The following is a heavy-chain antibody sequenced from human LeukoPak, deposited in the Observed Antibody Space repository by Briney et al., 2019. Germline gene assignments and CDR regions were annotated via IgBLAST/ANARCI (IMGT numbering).Heavy chain of an antibody. D-gene: IGHD3-22*01. CDR2: IYYSGST. CDR3: ARHVGGTGASSGYYRHHDAFDI. V-gene: IGHV4-59*08. Sequence: KPSETLSLTCTVSGGSISSYYWSWIRQPPGKGLEWIGYIYYSGSTNYNPSLKSRVTISVDTSKNQFSLKLSSVTAADTAVYYCARHVGGTGASSGYYRHHDAFDIWGQGTMVTVSS. CDR1: GGSISSYY. J-gene: IGHJ3*02.